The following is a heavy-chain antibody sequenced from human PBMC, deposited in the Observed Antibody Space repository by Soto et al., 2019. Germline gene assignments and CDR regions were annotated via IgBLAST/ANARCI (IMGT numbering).Heavy chain of an antibody. Sequence: SETLSLTCAVYGGSFSGYYWSWIRQPPGKGLEWIGEINHSGSTNYNPSLKSRVTISVDTSKNQFSLKLSSVTAADTAVYYCARGRITIFGVVQPPWFDPWGQGTLVTVSS. J-gene: IGHJ5*02. CDR1: GGSFSGYY. CDR2: INHSGST. D-gene: IGHD3-3*01. V-gene: IGHV4-34*01. CDR3: ARGRITIFGVVQPPWFDP.